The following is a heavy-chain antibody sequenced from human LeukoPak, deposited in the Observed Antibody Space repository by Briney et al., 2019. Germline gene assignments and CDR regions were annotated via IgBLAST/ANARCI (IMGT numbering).Heavy chain of an antibody. D-gene: IGHD3-10*01. Sequence: PSETLSLTCSVSGGSISSTIYYWGWIRQPPGKGLEWIGSIYYSGTTYYNPSLKSRVTISVDTSKNQFSLKLSSVTAADTAVYCCARGRSSMVRGYYYYYMDVWGKGTTVTISS. CDR2: IYYSGTT. J-gene: IGHJ6*03. CDR1: GGSISSTIYY. V-gene: IGHV4-39*07. CDR3: ARGRSSMVRGYYYYYMDV.